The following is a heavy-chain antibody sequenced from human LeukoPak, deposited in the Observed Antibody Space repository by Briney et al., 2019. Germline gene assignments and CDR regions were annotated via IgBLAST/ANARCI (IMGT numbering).Heavy chain of an antibody. D-gene: IGHD3-22*01. Sequence: GASVKVSCKASGYTFTSYDITWVRQATGQGLEWMGWMSPDSGYTGYAQTFQGRVTLTRNTSVSTAFMELSRLRSDDTAVYYCAREDYYDSSEFDYWGQGTLVTVSS. CDR1: GYTFTSYD. CDR2: MSPDSGYT. CDR3: AREDYYDSSEFDY. V-gene: IGHV1-8*01. J-gene: IGHJ4*02.